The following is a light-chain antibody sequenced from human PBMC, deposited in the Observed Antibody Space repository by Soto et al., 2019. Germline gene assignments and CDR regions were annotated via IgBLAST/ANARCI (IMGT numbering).Light chain of an antibody. J-gene: IGKJ4*01. CDR3: QRYNNWPLT. CDR1: QSLGDN. Sequence: EIVMTQSPATLAVSPGDTATLSCRASQSLGDNLAWYQHKPGQTPRLLIYDTSTRATGVPARFSGSRSGTEFTLTINSLQSEDFAVYYCQRYNNWPLTLGGGTKVDIK. CDR2: DTS. V-gene: IGKV3-15*01.